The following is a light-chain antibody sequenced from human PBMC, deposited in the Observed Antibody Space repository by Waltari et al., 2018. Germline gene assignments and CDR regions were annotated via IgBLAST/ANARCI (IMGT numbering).Light chain of an antibody. CDR2: EVT. V-gene: IGLV2-14*01. Sequence: QSALTQPPSVSGSPGQSITISCTGTSSDIGDYNFLSWYQHHPEKAPNLLIFEVTNRPSGVSNRFSGSKSGNTASLTISGLQTDDEADYYCSSYRYRRSLVFGGGTKVTVL. CDR1: SSDIGDYNF. J-gene: IGLJ2*01. CDR3: SSYRYRRSLV.